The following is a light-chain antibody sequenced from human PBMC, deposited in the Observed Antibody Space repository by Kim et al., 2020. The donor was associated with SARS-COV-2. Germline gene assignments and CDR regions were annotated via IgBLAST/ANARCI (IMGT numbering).Light chain of an antibody. CDR2: DAS. J-gene: IGKJ1*01. CDR1: QSVSSY. CDR3: QQRSNWPWT. V-gene: IGKV3-11*01. Sequence: EIVLTQSPATLSLSPGEGATLSCRASQSVSSYLAWFQQKPGQAPRLLIYDASNRATGIPARFSGSGSGTDFTLTISSLEPKDFAVYYCQQRSNWPWTFGQGTKVDIK.